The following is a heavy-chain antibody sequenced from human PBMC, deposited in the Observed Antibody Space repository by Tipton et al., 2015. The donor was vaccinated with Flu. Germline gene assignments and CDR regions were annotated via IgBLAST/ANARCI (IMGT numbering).Heavy chain of an antibody. V-gene: IGHV4-31*03. Sequence: TLSLTCTVSGGSVSSGYYWSWIRHHPGEALEWIGYIFHSGSTFYNPSLTRRVSISVDTSKNQFSLKLSSVTAADTAVYYCARRSTVTSRDAFDIWGQGTLVTVSS. CDR2: IFHSGST. J-gene: IGHJ3*02. CDR1: GGSVSSGYY. CDR3: ARRSTVTSRDAFDI. D-gene: IGHD4-17*01.